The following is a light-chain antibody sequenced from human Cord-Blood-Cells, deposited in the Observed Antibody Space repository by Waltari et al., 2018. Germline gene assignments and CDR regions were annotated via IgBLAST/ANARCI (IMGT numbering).Light chain of an antibody. CDR1: ALPKPY. CDR3: QSADSSGTYVV. V-gene: IGLV3-25*03. Sequence: SYELTQPPSVSVSPGQTARITCPGDALPKPYASWYQQKPGQAPVLVIYKDSERPSGIPERFSGSSSGTTVTLTISGVQAEDEADYYCQSADSSGTYVVFGGGTKLTVL. J-gene: IGLJ2*01. CDR2: KDS.